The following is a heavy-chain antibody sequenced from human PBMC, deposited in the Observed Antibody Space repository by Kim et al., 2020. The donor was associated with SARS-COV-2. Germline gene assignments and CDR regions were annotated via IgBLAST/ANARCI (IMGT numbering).Heavy chain of an antibody. V-gene: IGHV1-69*04. CDR3: ARGNYYDSSGYIVFDI. J-gene: IGHJ3*02. Sequence: KFTGRVTLTADKSTSTAYMELSSLRAEDTAVYYCARGNYYDSSGYIVFDIWGQGTMVTVSS. D-gene: IGHD3-22*01.